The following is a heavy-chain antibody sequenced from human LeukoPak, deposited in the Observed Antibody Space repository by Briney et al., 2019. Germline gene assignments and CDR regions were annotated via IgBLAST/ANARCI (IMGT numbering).Heavy chain of an antibody. Sequence: SETLSLTCTVSGDSISSGDYYWSWIRQPAGKGLEWIGRISSSGSTNYDPSLKSRVAISVDTSKNQFSLKLSSVTAADTAVYFCARGPYSYDSSGAFDIWGQGTMVTVSS. J-gene: IGHJ3*02. D-gene: IGHD3-22*01. CDR2: ISSSGST. V-gene: IGHV4-61*02. CDR3: ARGPYSYDSSGAFDI. CDR1: GDSISSGDYY.